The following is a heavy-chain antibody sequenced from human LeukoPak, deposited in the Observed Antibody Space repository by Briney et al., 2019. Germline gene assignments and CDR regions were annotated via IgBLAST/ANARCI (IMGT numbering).Heavy chain of an antibody. Sequence: GGSLRLSCAASGFTFSSYWMSWVRQAPGKGLEWVANIKQDGSEKCYVDSVKGRFTVSRDNAKNSLYLQMNSLRAEDTAVYYCARAAMVRGVIGMDVWGQGTTVTVSS. V-gene: IGHV3-7*01. D-gene: IGHD3-10*01. CDR1: GFTFSSYW. J-gene: IGHJ6*02. CDR2: IKQDGSEK. CDR3: ARAAMVRGVIGMDV.